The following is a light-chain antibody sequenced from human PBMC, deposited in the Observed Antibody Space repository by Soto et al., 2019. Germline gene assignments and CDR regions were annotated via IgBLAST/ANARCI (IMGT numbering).Light chain of an antibody. V-gene: IGLV2-14*01. CDR1: SSDVGGYNY. CDR3: SSYTSSSTPYV. J-gene: IGLJ1*01. CDR2: DVS. Sequence: QSALTQPASVSGSPGQSITISCTGTSSDVGGYNYVSWYQQHPGKAPKLMIYDVSNRPSGVSNRFSGYKSGNTASLTISGLQAEDEADYYCSSYTSSSTPYVFGPGTKVTVL.